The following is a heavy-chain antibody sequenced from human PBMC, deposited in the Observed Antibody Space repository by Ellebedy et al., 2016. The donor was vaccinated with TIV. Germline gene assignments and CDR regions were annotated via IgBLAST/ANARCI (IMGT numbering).Heavy chain of an antibody. J-gene: IGHJ4*02. CDR1: GFTVSSNY. CDR3: AKDRSRVGATTRFDY. V-gene: IGHV3-53*01. D-gene: IGHD1-26*01. CDR2: VYSGGST. Sequence: GGSLRLSCVASGFTVSSNYMSWVRQAPGKGLEWVSVVYSGGSTYNADSVKGRFTISRDNSKNTLYLQMNSLRAEDTAVYYCAKDRSRVGATTRFDYWGQGTLVTVSS.